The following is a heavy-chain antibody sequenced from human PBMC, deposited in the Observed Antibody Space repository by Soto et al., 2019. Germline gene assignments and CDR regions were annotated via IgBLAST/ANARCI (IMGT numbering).Heavy chain of an antibody. V-gene: IGHV1-69*01. CDR1: GGLFSSFA. CDR3: ARGGGPYVWFNEF. D-gene: IGHD3-16*01. CDR2: IIPVFGTT. J-gene: IGHJ4*02. Sequence: QEQLVQSGAEVKKHGSSVKVSCKDSGGLFSSFAISWVRQAPGQGLEWMGGIIPVFGTTNYAQKFQGRVTITADESTNTAYMELSSLTSDDTSMYYCARGGGPYVWFNEFWGQGTQVTFSS.